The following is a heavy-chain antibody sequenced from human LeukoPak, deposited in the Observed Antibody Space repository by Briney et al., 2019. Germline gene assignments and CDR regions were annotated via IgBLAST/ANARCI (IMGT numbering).Heavy chain of an antibody. Sequence: PGGSLRLSCAASGFTFDDYAMHWVRQAPGKGLDWVSLISGNGGNTYYADSVKGRFTISRDNSKNSLYLQMNSLTSEDTALYYCAKDISNSDAGHFDCWGQGTLVTVSS. D-gene: IGHD4-23*01. CDR3: AKDISNSDAGHFDC. CDR2: ISGNGGNT. CDR1: GFTFDDYA. J-gene: IGHJ4*02. V-gene: IGHV3-43*02.